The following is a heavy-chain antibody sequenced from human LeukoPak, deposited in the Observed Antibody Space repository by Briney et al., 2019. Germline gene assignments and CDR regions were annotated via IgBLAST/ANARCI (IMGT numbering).Heavy chain of an antibody. CDR1: GFTFSSYG. CDR2: IWYDGNNK. J-gene: IGHJ4*02. Sequence: GGSLRLSCAASGFTFSSYGMHWVRQAPGKGLEWVAVIWYDGNNKYYADSVKGRFTISRDNSKNTLYLQMNSLRAEDTAVYYCARGAPGGYYFDYWGQGTLVTVSS. CDR3: ARGAPGGYYFDY. V-gene: IGHV3-33*01.